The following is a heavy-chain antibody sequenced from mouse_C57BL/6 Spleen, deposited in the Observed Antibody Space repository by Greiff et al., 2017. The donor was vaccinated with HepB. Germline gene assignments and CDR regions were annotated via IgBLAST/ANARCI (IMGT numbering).Heavy chain of an antibody. CDR2: ISSGSSTI. CDR3: AKERYYRNAMDY. Sequence: EVQVVESGGGLVKPGGSLKLSCAASGFTFSDYGMHWVRQAPEKGLEWVAYISSGSSTIYYADTVKGRFTIYRDNAKTTLFLQMTSLRSEDTAMYYCAKERYYRNAMDYWGQGTSVTVSS. D-gene: IGHD1-1*01. J-gene: IGHJ4*01. CDR1: GFTFSDYG. V-gene: IGHV5-17*01.